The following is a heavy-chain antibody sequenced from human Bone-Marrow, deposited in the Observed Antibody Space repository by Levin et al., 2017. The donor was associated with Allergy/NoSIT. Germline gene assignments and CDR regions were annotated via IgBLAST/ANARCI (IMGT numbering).Heavy chain of an antibody. Sequence: GGSLRLSCKGSGSSFTSYWIGWVRQMPGKGLEWMGIIYPGDSDTRYSPSFQGQVTISADKSISTAYLQWSSLKASDTAMYYCARPRLGWGHWFDPWGQGTLVTVSS. CDR1: GSSFTSYW. D-gene: IGHD6-19*01. CDR3: ARPRLGWGHWFDP. J-gene: IGHJ5*02. V-gene: IGHV5-51*01. CDR2: IYPGDSDT.